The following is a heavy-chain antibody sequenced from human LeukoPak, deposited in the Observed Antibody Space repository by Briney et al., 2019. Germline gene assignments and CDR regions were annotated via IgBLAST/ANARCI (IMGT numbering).Heavy chain of an antibody. CDR1: GFTFSNYA. D-gene: IGHD3-10*01. CDR3: ARIGSGSNVDY. J-gene: IGHJ4*02. Sequence: GGSLRLSCAASGFTFSNYAMSWVRQAPGKGLEWVSAIGASGGTTYYADCAKGRFTFSRDNSKNTRYLQMSSLRAEDTAVYYCARIGSGSNVDYWGQGTLVTVSS. CDR2: IGASGGTT. V-gene: IGHV3-23*01.